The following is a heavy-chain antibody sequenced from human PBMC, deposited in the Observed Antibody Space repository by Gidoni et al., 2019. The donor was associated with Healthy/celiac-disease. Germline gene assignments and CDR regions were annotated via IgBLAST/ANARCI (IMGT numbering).Heavy chain of an antibody. Sequence: QMQLVQSGPEGKKPGTSVKVCCKASGFTFTSSAVQWGRQARGQRLEWIGWIVVGSGNTNYAQKFQERVTITRDMSTSTAYMELSSLSSEDTAVYYCAADQKYGSGSYYNGDYWGQGTLVTVSS. CDR3: AADQKYGSGSYYNGDY. V-gene: IGHV1-58*01. D-gene: IGHD3-10*01. J-gene: IGHJ4*02. CDR2: IVVGSGNT. CDR1: GFTFTSSA.